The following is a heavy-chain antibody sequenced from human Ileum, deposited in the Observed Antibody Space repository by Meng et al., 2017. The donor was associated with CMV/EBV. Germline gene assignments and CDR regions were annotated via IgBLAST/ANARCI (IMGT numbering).Heavy chain of an antibody. D-gene: IGHD1-14*01. CDR1: EFTFSIYS. CDR3: ARGYNTSRTTMDV. J-gene: IGHJ6*01. V-gene: IGHV3-48*04. CDR2: ITSSNSSM. Sequence: GESLKISCAASEFTFSIYSMNWVRQAPGKGLEWISYITSSNSSMYYTDSEKGRFTISRDNTKNSLYLQMNSLRADDTAVYYCARGYNTSRTTMDVWGQGTTVTVAS.